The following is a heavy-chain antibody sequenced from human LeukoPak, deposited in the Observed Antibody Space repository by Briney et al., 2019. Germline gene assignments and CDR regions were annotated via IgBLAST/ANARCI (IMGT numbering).Heavy chain of an antibody. Sequence: GGSLRLSCAASGFTFSSYGMNWVRQAPGKGLEWISGISPSGGGTYYADFVKGRFTISRDDSKNTLYLQMNSLRAEDTAVYYCARDQIRGSGSRRGDYWGQGTLVTVSS. J-gene: IGHJ4*02. CDR3: ARDQIRGSGSRRGDY. CDR1: GFTFSSYG. V-gene: IGHV3-23*01. CDR2: ISPSGGGT. D-gene: IGHD1-26*01.